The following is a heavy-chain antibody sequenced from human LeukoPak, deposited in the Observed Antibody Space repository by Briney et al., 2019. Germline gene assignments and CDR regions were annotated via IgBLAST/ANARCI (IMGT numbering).Heavy chain of an antibody. J-gene: IGHJ4*02. Sequence: GSLRLSCAASGFTFSSYAMHWVRQPPGKGQEWIGEINHSGSTNYNPSLKSRVTISVDTSKNQFSLKLSSVTAADTAVYYCARGWWLPEYFDYWGQGTLVTVSS. D-gene: IGHD5-12*01. V-gene: IGHV4-34*01. CDR2: INHSGST. CDR3: ARGWWLPEYFDY. CDR1: GFTFSSYA.